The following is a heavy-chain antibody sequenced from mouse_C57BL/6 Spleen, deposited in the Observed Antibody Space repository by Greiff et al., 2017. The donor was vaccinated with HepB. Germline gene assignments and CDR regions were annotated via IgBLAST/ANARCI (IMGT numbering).Heavy chain of an antibody. CDR2: IDPSDSYT. V-gene: IGHV1-59*01. J-gene: IGHJ3*01. CDR1: GYTFTSYW. Sequence: QVQLQQPGAELVRPGTSVKLSCKASGYTFTSYWMHWVKQRPGQGLEWIGVIDPSDSYTNYNQKFKGKATLTVDTSSSTAYMQLSSLASEDSAVYCCARSDEGNYVEAYWGQGTLVTVSA. D-gene: IGHD2-1*01. CDR3: ARSDEGNYVEAY.